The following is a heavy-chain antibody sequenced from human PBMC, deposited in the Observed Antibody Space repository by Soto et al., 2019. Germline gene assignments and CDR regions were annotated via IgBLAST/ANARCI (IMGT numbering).Heavy chain of an antibody. Sequence: EVQLVQSGAEVKKPGESLKVSCEASGYIFTTYAIGWVRQMPGKGLEWVGLIHPGDSDARYSPSFQGQVTISADKSISTAYLQWNSLKASATAMYYCARQMNWFDTWGQGTLVIVSS. CDR2: IHPGDSDA. V-gene: IGHV5-51*01. CDR3: ARQMNWFDT. J-gene: IGHJ5*02. CDR1: GYIFTTYA.